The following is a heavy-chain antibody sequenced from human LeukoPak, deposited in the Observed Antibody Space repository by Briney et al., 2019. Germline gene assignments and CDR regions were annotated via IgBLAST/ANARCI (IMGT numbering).Heavy chain of an antibody. V-gene: IGHV1-8*01. Sequence: ASVKVSFKASVYSFTSYDISWVRQATGQGLEWMGWMNPNIGNTGYAQKFQGRVTMTRNTSISTTYMELSSLRSEDTAVYYCAREGVNYYGSGSSDYWGQGTLVTVSS. CDR3: AREGVNYYGSGSSDY. CDR1: VYSFTSYD. J-gene: IGHJ4*02. D-gene: IGHD3-10*01. CDR2: MNPNIGNT.